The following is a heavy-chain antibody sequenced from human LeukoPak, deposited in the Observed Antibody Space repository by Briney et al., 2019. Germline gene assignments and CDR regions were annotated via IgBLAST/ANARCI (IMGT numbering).Heavy chain of an antibody. CDR3: ARASYGSGNYYYGMDV. CDR2: INWNGGST. CDR1: GFTFDDYG. J-gene: IGHJ6*02. D-gene: IGHD3-10*01. V-gene: IGHV3-20*04. Sequence: PGGSLRLSCAAPGFTFDDYGMSWVRQAPGKGLEWVSGINWNGGSTGYADSVKGRFTISRDNAKNSLYLQMNSLRAEDTALYYCARASYGSGNYYYGMDVWGQGTTVTVSS.